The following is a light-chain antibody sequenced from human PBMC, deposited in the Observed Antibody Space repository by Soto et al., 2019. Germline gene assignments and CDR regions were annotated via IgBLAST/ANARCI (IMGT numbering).Light chain of an antibody. Sequence: ERVMTQSPATLSVSPGESATLSCRASQSVGSYLAWYQHKPGQAPRLLISDASNRATGIPARFSGSGSETDFTLTISSLEPEDSAVYYCQQRSNWPSLTFGGGTKVDIK. CDR3: QQRSNWPSLT. CDR2: DAS. J-gene: IGKJ4*01. CDR1: QSVGSY. V-gene: IGKV3-11*01.